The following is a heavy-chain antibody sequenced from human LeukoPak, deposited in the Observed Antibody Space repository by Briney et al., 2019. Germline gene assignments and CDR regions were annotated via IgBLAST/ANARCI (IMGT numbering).Heavy chain of an antibody. CDR1: GFSFGDYA. V-gene: IGHV3-49*03. Sequence: GGSLRLSCTSVGFSFGDYAVSWFRQAPGKGLEWVCYISSKAFGATPQYAPSVRGRFTNSRDDSKSIAHLQMNSQKTEDTAVYYCTRNTVTVHFDYWGQGTPVTVSS. J-gene: IGHJ4*02. CDR3: TRNTVTVHFDY. CDR2: ISSKAFGATP. D-gene: IGHD4-17*01.